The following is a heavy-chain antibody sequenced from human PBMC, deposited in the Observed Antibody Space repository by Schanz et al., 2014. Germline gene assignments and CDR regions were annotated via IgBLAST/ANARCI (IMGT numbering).Heavy chain of an antibody. Sequence: QLQLVQSGAEVKKPGSSVKVSCEASRYTFNTYGLNWVRQAPGQGLEWMGWISAYTNNTNYAQKVQGRVTMTTDTSTGTAYMELRSLRSDDTAVYYCTRGGYSYALSAFDIWGQGTMVTVSS. D-gene: IGHD5-18*01. CDR2: ISAYTNNT. CDR1: RYTFNTYG. CDR3: TRGGYSYALSAFDI. V-gene: IGHV1-18*01. J-gene: IGHJ3*02.